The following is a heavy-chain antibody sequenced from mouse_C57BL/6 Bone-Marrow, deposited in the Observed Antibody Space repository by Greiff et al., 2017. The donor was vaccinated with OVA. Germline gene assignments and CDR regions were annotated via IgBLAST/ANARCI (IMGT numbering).Heavy chain of an antibody. CDR1: GYSFTGYY. V-gene: IGHV1-31*01. CDR2: IYPYTGVS. J-gene: IGHJ2*01. CDR3: ASGTGFDY. Sequence: EVQLQQSGPELVKPGASVKISCTASGYSFTGYYMHWVKQSPGNILDWIGYIYPYTGVSSYNQKFKGKATLTVDKSFSPAYMELRSLAAEASAVYYCASGTGFDYWGQGTTLTVSS. D-gene: IGHD3-3*01.